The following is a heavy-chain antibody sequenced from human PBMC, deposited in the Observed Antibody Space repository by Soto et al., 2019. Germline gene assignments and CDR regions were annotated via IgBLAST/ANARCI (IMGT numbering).Heavy chain of an antibody. CDR1: GYTCTSYG. CDR2: ISAYNGNT. V-gene: IGHV1-18*01. CDR3: ARERGYYDFWSGYYWIDY. J-gene: IGHJ4*02. D-gene: IGHD3-3*01. Sequence: QVPLVQSGAEVKKPGASVKVSCKASGYTCTSYGISWVRQAPGQGHEWMGWISAYNGNTNYAQKLQGRVTMTTDTSTSTAYMELRSLRSDDTAVYYCARERGYYDFWSGYYWIDYWGQGTLVTVSS.